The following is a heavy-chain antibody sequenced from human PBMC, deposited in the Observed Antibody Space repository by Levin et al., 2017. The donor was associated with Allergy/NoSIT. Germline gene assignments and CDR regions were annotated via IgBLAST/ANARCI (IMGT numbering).Heavy chain of an antibody. CDR3: ARDKGIAVAGGFDY. V-gene: IGHV3-20*04. CDR1: GFTFDDYG. Sequence: PGGSLRLSCAASGFTFDDYGMNWVRQAPGKGLEWVSGINWNGGRTGYADSVKGRFTISRDNAKNSLYLQMNSLRAEDTALYYCARDKGIAVAGGFDYWGQGTLVTVSS. J-gene: IGHJ4*02. CDR2: INWNGGRT. D-gene: IGHD6-19*01.